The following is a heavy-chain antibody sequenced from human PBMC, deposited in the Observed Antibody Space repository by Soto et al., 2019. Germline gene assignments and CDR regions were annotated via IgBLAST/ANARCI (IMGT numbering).Heavy chain of an antibody. J-gene: IGHJ4*02. CDR1: GFTFSNYA. V-gene: IGHV3-23*01. CDR3: AKVSPDFWCGYCEY. Sequence: EVQLLESGGGLVQPGGSLRLSCAASGFTFSNYAMSWVRQAPGKWLQWVSGITGRGGSTYYADSVKGRFTISRDNSKNTLYLQINSLRAEDTAVYYCAKVSPDFWCGYCEYWGQGTLVTVSS. CDR2: ITGRGGST. D-gene: IGHD3-3*01.